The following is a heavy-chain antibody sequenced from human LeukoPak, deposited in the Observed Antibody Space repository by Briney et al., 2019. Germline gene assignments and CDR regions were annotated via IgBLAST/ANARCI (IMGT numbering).Heavy chain of an antibody. CDR3: ALGYCSGGSCYFDY. CDR1: GGSISSGGYY. D-gene: IGHD2-15*01. V-gene: IGHV4-30-2*01. J-gene: IGHJ4*02. Sequence: PSQTLSLTCTVSGGSISSGGYYWSWIRQPPGKGLEWIGYVYHSGSTYYNPSLKSRVTISVDRSKNQFSLKLSSVTAADTAVYYCALGYCSGGSCYFDYWGQGTLVTVSS. CDR2: VYHSGST.